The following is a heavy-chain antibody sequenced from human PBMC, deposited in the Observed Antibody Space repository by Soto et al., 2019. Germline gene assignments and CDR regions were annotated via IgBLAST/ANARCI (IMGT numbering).Heavy chain of an antibody. CDR3: ARGPEPPLTIFGVVRRWPRTKTGWFDP. D-gene: IGHD3-3*01. V-gene: IGHV4-34*01. CDR2: INHSGST. CDR1: GGSFSGYY. J-gene: IGHJ5*02. Sequence: QVQLQQWGAGLLKPSETLSLTCAVYGGSFSGYYWSWIRQPPGKGLEWIGEINHSGSTNYNPSLKSRVTISVDTSKNQFSLKLSSVTAADTAVYYCARGPEPPLTIFGVVRRWPRTKTGWFDPWGQGTLVTVSS.